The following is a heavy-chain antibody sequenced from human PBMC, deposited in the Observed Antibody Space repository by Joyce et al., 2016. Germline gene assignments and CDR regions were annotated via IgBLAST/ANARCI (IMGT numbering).Heavy chain of an antibody. Sequence: EVQLLESGGGLVQPGGSLRLSCSASGFTFSGYAMSWVRQAPRKGLEWVASISNSASTTYYTASVKGRFTISRDNSKNTWYLHMNSLRAEDTAVYFCAKDRWSVAGAHDYWGQGTLVTVSS. D-gene: IGHD6-19*01. CDR2: ISNSASTT. J-gene: IGHJ4*02. CDR1: GFTFSGYA. V-gene: IGHV3-23*01. CDR3: AKDRWSVAGAHDY.